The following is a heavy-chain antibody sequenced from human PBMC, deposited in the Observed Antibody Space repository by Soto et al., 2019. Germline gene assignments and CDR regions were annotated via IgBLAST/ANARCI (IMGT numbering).Heavy chain of an antibody. Sequence: AGGSLRLSCAASGFTFSSYWMNWVRQAPGKGLEWVANIKQDGSEKYYVDSVKGRFTISRDNAKNSLYLQMNSLRAEDTAMYYCARDQENNDFWSGHGYWGQGTLVTVSS. CDR1: GFTFSSYW. CDR3: ARDQENNDFWSGHGY. J-gene: IGHJ4*02. V-gene: IGHV3-7*01. CDR2: IKQDGSEK. D-gene: IGHD3-3*01.